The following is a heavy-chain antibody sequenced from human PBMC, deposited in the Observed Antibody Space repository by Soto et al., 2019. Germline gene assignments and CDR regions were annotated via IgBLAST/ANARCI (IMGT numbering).Heavy chain of an antibody. CDR2: ISYSGST. CDR3: ATMGTPATGLYFFDY. Sequence: QVQLQESGPGLVKPSQTLSLTCTVSGGSISSGNYYWSWIRQPPRKGLEWIGFISYSGSTYYSTSLKSRVTISVDTSKSQFSLNLSFVTAVDTAVYYCATMGTPATGLYFFDYWGQGSLVTVSS. CDR1: GGSISSGNYY. D-gene: IGHD2-15*01. V-gene: IGHV4-30-4*01. J-gene: IGHJ4*02.